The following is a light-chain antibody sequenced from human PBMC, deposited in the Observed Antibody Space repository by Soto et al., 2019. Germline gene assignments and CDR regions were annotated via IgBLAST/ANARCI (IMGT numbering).Light chain of an antibody. CDR2: ENS. CDR1: SSNIGKNY. V-gene: IGLV1-51*02. J-gene: IGLJ3*02. Sequence: QSVLPQPPSVSAAPGQKVTISCSGSSSNIGKNYVAWYQHVPGTAPKLLIYENSKRPSGIPDRFSGSKSGTSATLGITGLQTGDEDDYYCGTWDGSLSVGVFGGGTKVTVL. CDR3: GTWDGSLSVGV.